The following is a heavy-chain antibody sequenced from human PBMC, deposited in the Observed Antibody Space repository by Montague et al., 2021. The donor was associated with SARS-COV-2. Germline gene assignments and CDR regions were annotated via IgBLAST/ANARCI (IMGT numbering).Heavy chain of an antibody. J-gene: IGHJ5*02. V-gene: IGHV4-39*01. CDR2: VYYSGIT. CDR3: ARLGFVELWLNLGWFDP. Sequence: SETLSLTCSVSGDSIRSSGYYWVWIRQPPGKGLEWIGTVYYSGITNYNPSLKSRVTMPVDTSKNQFSLELRSVTAADTAVYYCARLGFVELWLNLGWFDPWGQGTLVTVSS. CDR1: GDSIRSSGYY. D-gene: IGHD3-16*02.